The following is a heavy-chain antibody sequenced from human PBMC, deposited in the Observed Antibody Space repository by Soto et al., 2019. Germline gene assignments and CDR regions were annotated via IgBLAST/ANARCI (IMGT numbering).Heavy chain of an antibody. CDR2: IRSKTSGYAT. V-gene: IGHV3-73*01. J-gene: IGHJ4*02. CDR3: TRHSVDC. Sequence: EVQVVESGGGLVQPGGSLKLSCVGSGFTFSDAAMHWVRKASGKGLEWVGRIRSKTSGYATAYSASVEGRFTIYRDDSKNTAYLQMNSLKTEDTAVYYCTRHSVDCWGQGTLVTVSS. CDR1: GFTFSDAA.